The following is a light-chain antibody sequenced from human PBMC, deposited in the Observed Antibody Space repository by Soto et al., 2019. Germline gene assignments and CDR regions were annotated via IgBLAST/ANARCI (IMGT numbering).Light chain of an antibody. V-gene: IGKV2-30*01. CDR3: MQCTHWPPT. CDR1: QSLVYSDGNTY. CDR2: KVS. Sequence: DIVMTQSPLSLPVTLGQPASISCRSSQSLVYSDGNTYLNWFQQRPGQSPRRLIYKVSNRDSGVPDRFSGSGSVTDFTLKISRVEAEDVGIYYCMQCTHWPPTFGQGTNVEIK. J-gene: IGKJ1*01.